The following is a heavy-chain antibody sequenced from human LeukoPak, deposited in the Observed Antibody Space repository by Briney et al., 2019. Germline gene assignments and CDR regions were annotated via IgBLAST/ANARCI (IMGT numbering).Heavy chain of an antibody. CDR1: GGSISSGGYY. CDR2: IYHSGST. Sequence: SETLSLTCTVSGGSISSGGYYWSSVRQPPGKGLEWIGYIYHSGSTYYNPSLKSRVTISVDRSKTQFSLKLSSMTAADTAVYYCARVGRTEEGGYSYYYMDVWGKGTTVTVSS. V-gene: IGHV4-30-2*01. J-gene: IGHJ6*03. D-gene: IGHD1-26*01. CDR3: ARVGRTEEGGYSYYYMDV.